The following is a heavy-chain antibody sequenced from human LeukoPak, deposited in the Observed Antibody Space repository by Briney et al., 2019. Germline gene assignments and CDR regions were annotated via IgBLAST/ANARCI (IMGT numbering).Heavy chain of an antibody. CDR3: ARNRQWLAKYYFDY. V-gene: IGHV1-18*01. CDR2: ISAYNGNT. D-gene: IGHD3-22*01. J-gene: IGHJ4*02. Sequence: GASVKVSCKASGDTFTSYGISWVRQAPGQGLEWMGWISAYNGNTNYAQKLQGRVTMTTDTSTSTAYMELRSLRSDDTAVYYCARNRQWLAKYYFDYWGQGTLVTVSS. CDR1: GDTFTSYG.